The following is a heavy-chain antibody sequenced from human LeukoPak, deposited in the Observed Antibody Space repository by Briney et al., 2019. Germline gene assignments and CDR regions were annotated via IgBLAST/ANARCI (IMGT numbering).Heavy chain of an antibody. D-gene: IGHD2-2*01. CDR1: RGSISTYY. Sequence: KTSGTLSLTCTVSRGSISTYYWTWIRQPPGKGLEWIGYIYFRGTTSYNPSLKSRVTISVDTSKNVLFLNLKSVTAADTALYYCTRDPTSWAGFFDYWGQGIPVTVSS. CDR2: IYFRGTT. CDR3: TRDPTSWAGFFDY. J-gene: IGHJ4*02. V-gene: IGHV4-59*01.